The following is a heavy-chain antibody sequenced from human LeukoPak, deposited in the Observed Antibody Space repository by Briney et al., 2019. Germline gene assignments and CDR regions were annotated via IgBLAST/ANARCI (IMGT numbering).Heavy chain of an antibody. D-gene: IGHD6-6*01. Sequence: PGGSLRLSCAASGFTFSSYNMNWVRQAPGKGLEWVSSISGSSSYTYYADSVKVRFTISRDNAKNSLYLQMNSLRAEDTAVYYCAAAYSSSSVFDYWGQGTLVTVSS. CDR2: ISGSSSYT. J-gene: IGHJ4*02. CDR3: AAAYSSSSVFDY. CDR1: GFTFSSYN. V-gene: IGHV3-21*01.